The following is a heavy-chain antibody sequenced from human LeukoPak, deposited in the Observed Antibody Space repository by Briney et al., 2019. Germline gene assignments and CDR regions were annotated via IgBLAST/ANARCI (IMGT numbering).Heavy chain of an antibody. V-gene: IGHV3-9*01. J-gene: IGHJ4*02. CDR3: AKGDYYDSSVPDY. CDR2: ISWNSGSI. Sequence: PGRSLRLSCAASGFTFDDYAVHWVRQAPGKGLEWVSGISWNSGSIGYADSVKGRFTISRDNAKNSLYLQMNSLRAEDTALYYCAKGDYYDSSVPDYWGQGTLVTVSS. D-gene: IGHD3-22*01. CDR1: GFTFDDYA.